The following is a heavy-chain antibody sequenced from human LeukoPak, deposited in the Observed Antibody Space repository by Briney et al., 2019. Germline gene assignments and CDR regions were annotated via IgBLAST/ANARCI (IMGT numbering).Heavy chain of an antibody. J-gene: IGHJ6*02. V-gene: IGHV3-66*02. CDR2: IYSGGST. CDR3: ARDLTPTYYDYVWGSESMDV. Sequence: GGSLRLSCAASGFTITNNYISWVRQAPGKGLEWVSVIYSGGSTYYGDSVKGRFTMSRDDSKNTLYLQMNSLRAEDTAVYYCARDLTPTYYDYVWGSESMDVWGQGTTVTVSS. D-gene: IGHD3-16*01. CDR1: GFTITNNY.